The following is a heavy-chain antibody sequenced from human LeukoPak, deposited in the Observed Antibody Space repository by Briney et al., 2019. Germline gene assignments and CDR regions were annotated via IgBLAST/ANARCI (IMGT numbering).Heavy chain of an antibody. CDR3: AKGRGLSYDYGVDY. CDR1: GFTFSSYG. Sequence: PGGSLRLSCAASGFTFSSYGMHWVRQVPGKGLEWVAFIRYDGSNKYYADSVKGRFTISRDNSKNTLYLQMNSLRAEDMALYYCAKGRGLSYDYGVDYWGQGTLVTVSS. CDR2: IRYDGSNK. V-gene: IGHV3-30*02. D-gene: IGHD4-17*01. J-gene: IGHJ4*02.